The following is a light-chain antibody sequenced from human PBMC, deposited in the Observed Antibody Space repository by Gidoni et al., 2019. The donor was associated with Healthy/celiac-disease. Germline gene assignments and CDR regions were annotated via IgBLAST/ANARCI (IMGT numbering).Light chain of an antibody. CDR1: QDISNY. V-gene: IGKV1-33*01. CDR2: EAS. CDR3: QQYDNLLLT. Sequence: DIQMTQSPSSLSASVGDRVTITCQASQDISNYLNWYQQKPGKAPKLLIYEASNLETGVPSRFSGSGSGTDFTFTISSLQPEDIATYYCQQYDNLLLTFXGXTKVEIK. J-gene: IGKJ4*01.